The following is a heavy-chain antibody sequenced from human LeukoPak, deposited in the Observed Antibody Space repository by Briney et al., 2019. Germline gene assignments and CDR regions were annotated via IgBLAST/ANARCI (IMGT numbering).Heavy chain of an antibody. CDR1: GGSISSSSYY. CDR3: ARDQYYYDSSGYLSYFDY. J-gene: IGHJ4*02. CDR2: IYYSGST. V-gene: IGHV4-39*07. D-gene: IGHD3-22*01. Sequence: SETLSLTCTVSGGSISSSSYYWGWIRQPPGKGLEWIGSIYYSGSTYYNPSLKSRVTISVDTSKNQFSLKLSSVTAADTAVYYCARDQYYYDSSGYLSYFDYWGQGTLVTVSS.